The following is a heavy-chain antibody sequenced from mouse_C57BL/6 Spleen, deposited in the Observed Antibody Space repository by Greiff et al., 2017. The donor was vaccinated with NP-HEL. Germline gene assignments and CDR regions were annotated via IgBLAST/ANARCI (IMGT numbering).Heavy chain of an antibody. Sequence: EVKLQESGPGLVKPSQSLSLTCSVTGYSITSGYYWNWIRQFPGNKLEWMGYISYDGSNNYNPSLKNRISITRDTSKNQFFLKLNSVTTEDTATYYCARDYYGNYGTFDYWGQGTTLTVSS. J-gene: IGHJ2*01. CDR1: GYSITSGYY. CDR2: ISYDGSN. V-gene: IGHV3-6*01. D-gene: IGHD2-1*01. CDR3: ARDYYGNYGTFDY.